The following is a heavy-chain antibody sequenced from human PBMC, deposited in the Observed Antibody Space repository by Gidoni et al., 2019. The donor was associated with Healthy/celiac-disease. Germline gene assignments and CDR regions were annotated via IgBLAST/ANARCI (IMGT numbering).Heavy chain of an antibody. D-gene: IGHD4-17*01. CDR1: GFTFSSYA. J-gene: IGHJ4*02. CDR3: AKDRWRGTAHDYGDYVWG. CDR2: ISGSGGST. Sequence: EVQLLESGGGLVQPGGSLRLSCAASGFTFSSYAMSWVRQAPGKGLEWVSAISGSGGSTYYADSVKGRFTISRDNSKNTLYLQMNSLRAEDTAVYYCAKDRWRGTAHDYGDYVWGWGQGTLVTVSS. V-gene: IGHV3-23*01.